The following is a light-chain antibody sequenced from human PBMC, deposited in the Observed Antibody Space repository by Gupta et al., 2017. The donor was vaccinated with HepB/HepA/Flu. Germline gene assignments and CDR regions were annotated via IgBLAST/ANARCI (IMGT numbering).Light chain of an antibody. CDR3: NSDTSSSTVV. Sequence: SALTQPAPVAGSPGQSITISCTGTSSDVGGYNFVCWYQQHPGNTPKLMIYDVSNRPAGVASRFSDSEAGNTASLTISAPQGEDDADYYCNSDTSSSTVVFGGGTKLTVL. CDR1: SSDVGGYNF. CDR2: DVS. V-gene: IGLV2-14*03. J-gene: IGLJ2*01.